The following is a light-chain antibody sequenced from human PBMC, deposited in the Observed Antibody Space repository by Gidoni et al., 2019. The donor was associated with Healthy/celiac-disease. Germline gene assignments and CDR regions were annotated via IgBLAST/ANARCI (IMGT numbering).Light chain of an antibody. J-gene: IGKJ4*01. V-gene: IGKV1-NL1*01. CDR1: QGIRNS. CDR3: QQYYSTPLT. CDR2: AAS. Sequence: DIKMPQSPSSLSASVGDRVTITCRARQGIRNSLAWYQQKPGKAPKLLLYAASRLESGVPSRFSGSGSGTDYTLTISSLQPEDFATYYCQQYYSTPLTFGGGTKVEIK.